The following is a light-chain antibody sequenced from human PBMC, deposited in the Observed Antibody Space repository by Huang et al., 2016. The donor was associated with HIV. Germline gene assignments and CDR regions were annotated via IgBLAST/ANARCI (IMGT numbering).Light chain of an antibody. CDR2: DAS. CDR3: QQYDNFPPGFT. Sequence: DIQMTQSPSSLSASIGDRVTITCQASQDISNYLNWYQQKPGKAPKLLIYDASKLETGVPSRFSGSGSGTDFTFTINSLQPEDIATYYCQQYDNFPPGFTFGPGTTVHIK. J-gene: IGKJ3*01. V-gene: IGKV1-33*01. CDR1: QDISNY.